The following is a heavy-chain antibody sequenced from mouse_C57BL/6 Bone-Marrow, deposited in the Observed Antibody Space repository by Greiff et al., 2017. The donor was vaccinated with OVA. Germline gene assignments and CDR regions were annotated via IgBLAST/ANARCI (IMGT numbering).Heavy chain of an antibody. J-gene: IGHJ4*01. V-gene: IGHV1-64*01. CDR3: ARLLRSVKEVYYYAMDY. CDR2: IHPNSGST. Sequence: VQLQQPGAELVKPGASVKLSCKASGYTLTSYWMHWVKQRPGQGLEWIGMIHPNSGSTNYNEKFKSKATLTVDKSSSTAYMQLSSLTSEDSAVYYGARLLRSVKEVYYYAMDYWGQGTSVTVSS. D-gene: IGHD1-1*01. CDR1: GYTLTSYW.